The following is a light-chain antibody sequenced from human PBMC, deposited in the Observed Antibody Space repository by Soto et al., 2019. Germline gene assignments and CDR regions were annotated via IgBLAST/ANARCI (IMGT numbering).Light chain of an antibody. CDR2: GAS. CDR3: QQYNNWHPMYT. V-gene: IGKV3-15*01. Sequence: EIVMTQTPATLSVSPGERATLSCRASQSVSSNLAWYQQKPGQAPRLLIYGASTRATGIPARFSGSGSGKEFTLTISSLQSEDCAVYYCQQYNNWHPMYTFGQGTKLEIK. J-gene: IGKJ2*01. CDR1: QSVSSN.